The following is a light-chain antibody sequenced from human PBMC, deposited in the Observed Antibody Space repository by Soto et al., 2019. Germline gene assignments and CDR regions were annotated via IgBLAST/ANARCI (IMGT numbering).Light chain of an antibody. CDR2: KAF. CDR3: QQYNSYPYS. CDR1: QTIFSW. J-gene: IGKJ2*03. V-gene: IGKV1-5*03. Sequence: IQMTQSPSTLSASVGDRVSITCRASQTIFSWLAWYQQKPGKAPKLLIYKAFSLESGVPSRYSGSGSGTEFTLTISVLQPDDFATYYCQQYNSYPYSFGQGTKLEIK.